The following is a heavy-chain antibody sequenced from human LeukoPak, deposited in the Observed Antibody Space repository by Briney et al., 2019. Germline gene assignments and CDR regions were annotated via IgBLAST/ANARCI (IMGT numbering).Heavy chain of an antibody. V-gene: IGHV1-69*05. Sequence: SVKVSCKASGGTFSSYAISWVRQAPGQGLEWMGGIIPIFGAANYAQKFQGRVTITTDESTSTAYMELSSLRSEDTAVYYCARSPYDSSGYYGFRSGWGQGTLVTVSS. D-gene: IGHD3-22*01. CDR2: IIPIFGAA. CDR3: ARSPYDSSGYYGFRSG. CDR1: GGTFSSYA. J-gene: IGHJ4*02.